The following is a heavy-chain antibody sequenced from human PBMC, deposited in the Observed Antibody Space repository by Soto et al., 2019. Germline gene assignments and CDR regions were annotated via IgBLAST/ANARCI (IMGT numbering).Heavy chain of an antibody. CDR2: FVPMFGTA. CDR1: GGTFSSLG. CDR3: ASDRSGPGNWDYGNFDI. Sequence: QVQLVQSGAEVKKPGSSVKVSCKASGGTFSSLGISWVRQGPRQGLEWLGGFVPMFGTANYPQKYQGRVTLSANDSTSTAYMELSSLTSEDTSVYFCASDRSGPGNWDYGNFDIWGQGTLVTVSS. V-gene: IGHV1-69*01. D-gene: IGHD1-7*01. J-gene: IGHJ3*02.